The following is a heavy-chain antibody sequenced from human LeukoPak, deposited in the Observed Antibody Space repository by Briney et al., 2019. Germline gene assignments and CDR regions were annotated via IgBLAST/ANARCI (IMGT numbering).Heavy chain of an antibody. Sequence: SETLSLTCAVYGGSFSGYYWSWIRQSPGKGLEWIGEINHSGSSNYNPSLKSRVTIAVDTSKNQFSLKVRSVTAADTAVYYCARARETAPIDSWGQGTLVTVSS. D-gene: IGHD5-18*01. V-gene: IGHV4-34*01. CDR1: GGSFSGYY. J-gene: IGHJ4*02. CDR3: ARARETAPIDS. CDR2: INHSGSS.